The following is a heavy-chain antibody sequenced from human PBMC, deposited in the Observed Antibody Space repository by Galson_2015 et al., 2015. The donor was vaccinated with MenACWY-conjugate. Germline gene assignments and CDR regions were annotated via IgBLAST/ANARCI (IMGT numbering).Heavy chain of an antibody. J-gene: IGHJ6*02. CDR1: GYSISSGYY. V-gene: IGHV4-38-2*02. CDR3: ARAMRITMVRGVVSYYGMDV. D-gene: IGHD3-10*01. CDR2: IYHSGST. Sequence: SEPLSLTCTVSGYSISSGYYWGWIRQPPGEGLEWIGSIYHSGSTYYNPSLKGRVTIPVDTSQNQFSLKLSSVTAADTAVYYCARAMRITMVRGVVSYYGMDVWGQGTTVTVSS.